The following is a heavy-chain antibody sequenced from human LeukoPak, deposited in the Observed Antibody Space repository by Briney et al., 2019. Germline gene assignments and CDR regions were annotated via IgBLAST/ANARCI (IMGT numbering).Heavy chain of an antibody. Sequence: GASVKVSCKTTGQTFSSYGFSWVRQAPGQGLEWMGWISGYNGNTKFEEKFQDRFTMTTDTSTNTAYMELRSLRSDDTATYYCATGYPKRRPSDMLTIPLFDYWGQGTLVTVSS. CDR2: ISGYNGNT. D-gene: IGHD3-9*01. CDR3: ATGYPKRRPSDMLTIPLFDY. V-gene: IGHV1-18*01. CDR1: GQTFSSYG. J-gene: IGHJ4*02.